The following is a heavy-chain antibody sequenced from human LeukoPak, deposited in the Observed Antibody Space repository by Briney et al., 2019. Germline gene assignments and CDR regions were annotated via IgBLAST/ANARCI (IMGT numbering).Heavy chain of an antibody. Sequence: ASVKVSCKASGYTFTSYYMHWVRQAPGQGLEWMGIINPSGGSTSYAQKFQGRVTMTRDTSTSTVYMELSSLRSEDTAVYYCARDDGPYDYVWGSYYNWFDPWGQGTLVTVS. V-gene: IGHV1-46*01. CDR2: INPSGGST. CDR3: ARDDGPYDYVWGSYYNWFDP. CDR1: GYTFTSYY. J-gene: IGHJ5*02. D-gene: IGHD3-16*01.